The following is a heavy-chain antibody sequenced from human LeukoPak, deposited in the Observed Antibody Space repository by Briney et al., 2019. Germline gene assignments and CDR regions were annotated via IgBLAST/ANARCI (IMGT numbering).Heavy chain of an antibody. Sequence: GGSLRLSCAASGFTFSSYAMSWVRQAPGKGLEWVSAIRGSGGSTYYADSVKGRFTISRDNSKNTLYLQMNSLRAEDTAVYYCPKDARSYYDSSGYYYDYWGQGTLVTVSS. D-gene: IGHD3-22*01. CDR1: GFTFSSYA. CDR3: PKDARSYYDSSGYYYDY. J-gene: IGHJ4*02. V-gene: IGHV3-23*01. CDR2: IRGSGGST.